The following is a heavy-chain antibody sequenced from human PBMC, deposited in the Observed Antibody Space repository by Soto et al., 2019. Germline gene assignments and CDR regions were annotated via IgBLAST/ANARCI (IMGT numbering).Heavy chain of an antibody. CDR2: ISSSSSTI. V-gene: IGHV3-48*01. D-gene: IGHD6-19*01. J-gene: IGHJ5*02. CDR3: ARGRSSGWYRWFDP. CDR1: GFTFSSYS. Sequence: GGSLRLSCAASGFTFSSYSMNWVRQAPGKGLEWVSYISSSSSTIYYADSVKGRFAISRDNPKNSLYLQMNSLRAEDTAVYYCARGRSSGWYRWFDPWGQGTLVTVSS.